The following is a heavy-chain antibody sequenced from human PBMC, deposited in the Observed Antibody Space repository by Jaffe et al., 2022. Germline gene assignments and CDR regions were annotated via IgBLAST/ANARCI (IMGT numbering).Heavy chain of an antibody. CDR3: ARGTVTADL. D-gene: IGHD4-4*01. V-gene: IGHV3-23*01. Sequence: EVQLLESGGGLVQPGGSLRLSCAASGFTFSSYGMSWVRQAPGKGLEWVSGISGGGGNTDYADSVKGRFTISRDISKNTLYLQMNSLRAEDTAVYYCARGTVTADLWGQGTLVTVSS. CDR1: GFTFSSYG. CDR2: ISGGGGNT. J-gene: IGHJ5*02.